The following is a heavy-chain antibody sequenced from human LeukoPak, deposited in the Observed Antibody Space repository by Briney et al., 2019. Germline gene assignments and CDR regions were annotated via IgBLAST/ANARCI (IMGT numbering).Heavy chain of an antibody. CDR2: ISAYNGNT. Sequence: GSVKVSCKASGYTFTSYGISWVRQAPGQGLEWMGWISAYNGNTNYAQKLQGRVTMTTDTSTSTAYMELRSLRSDDTAVYYCARSYGSGQYNWFDPWGQGTLVTVSP. D-gene: IGHD3-10*01. CDR1: GYTFTSYG. J-gene: IGHJ5*02. V-gene: IGHV1-18*01. CDR3: ARSYGSGQYNWFDP.